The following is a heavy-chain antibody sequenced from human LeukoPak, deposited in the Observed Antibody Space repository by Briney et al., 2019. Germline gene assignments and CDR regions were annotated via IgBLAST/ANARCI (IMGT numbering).Heavy chain of an antibody. J-gene: IGHJ6*03. CDR2: IYYSGST. V-gene: IGHV4-59*01. CDR3: ARIYCGGDCYCYYYYMDV. D-gene: IGHD2-21*02. Sequence: KPSETLSLTCTVSGDSISSYYWSWIRQPPGKGLEWIGYIYYSGSTNYNPSLKSRVTISVDTSKNQFSLKLSSVTAADTAVYYCARIYCGGDCYCYYYYMDVWGKGTTVTVSS. CDR1: GDSISSYY.